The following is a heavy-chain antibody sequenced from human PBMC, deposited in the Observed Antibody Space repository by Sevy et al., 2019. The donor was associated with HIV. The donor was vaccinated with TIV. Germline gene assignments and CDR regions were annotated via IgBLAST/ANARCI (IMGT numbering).Heavy chain of an antibody. D-gene: IGHD1-7*01. V-gene: IGHV3-23*01. J-gene: IGHJ6*02. CDR2: ISGSGGST. CDR1: GFTFSSYA. CDR3: AKGTTSGGYYYYGMDV. Sequence: GGSLRLSCAASGFTFSSYAMSWVRQAPGKGLEWVSAISGSGGSTCYADSVKGRFTISRDNSKNTLYLQMNSLRAEDTALYYCAKGTTSGGYYYYGMDVWGQGTTVTVSS.